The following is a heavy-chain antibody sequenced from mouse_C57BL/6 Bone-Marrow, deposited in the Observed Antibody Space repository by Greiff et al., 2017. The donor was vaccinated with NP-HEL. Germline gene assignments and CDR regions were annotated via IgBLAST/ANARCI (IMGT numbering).Heavy chain of an antibody. Sequence: EVQLVESGPELVKPGASVKISCKASGYSFTGYYMHWVKQSHGNILDWIGYIYPYNGVSSYNQKFKGKATLTVDKSSSTAYMELRSLTSEDSAVYYCATCMVTTPYCFDYWGQGTTLTVSS. V-gene: IGHV1-31*01. CDR1: GYSFTGYY. CDR3: ATCMVTTPYCFDY. D-gene: IGHD2-2*01. J-gene: IGHJ2*01. CDR2: IYPYNGVS.